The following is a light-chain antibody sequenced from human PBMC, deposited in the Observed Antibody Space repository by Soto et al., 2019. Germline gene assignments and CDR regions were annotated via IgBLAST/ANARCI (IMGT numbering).Light chain of an antibody. CDR3: QQSYL. CDR1: QSISSY. J-gene: IGKJ1*01. V-gene: IGKV1-39*01. CDR2: AAS. Sequence: DIQITKSPSSLSASVGDRVTITCRASQSISSYLNWYQQKPGKAPKLLIYAASSLQSGVPSRFSGSGSGTDFTLTISSLQPEDFATYYCQQSYLFGQGTKV.